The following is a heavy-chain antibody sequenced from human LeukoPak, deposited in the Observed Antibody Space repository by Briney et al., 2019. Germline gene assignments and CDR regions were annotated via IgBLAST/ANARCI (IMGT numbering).Heavy chain of an antibody. CDR2: IYHSGST. Sequence: PSETLSLTCTVSGGSISSGGYYWSWIRQPPGKGLEWIGYIYHSGSTYYNPSLKSRVTISVDRSKNQFSLKLSSVTAADTAVYYCARGGVISGSYPTFDYWGQGTLVTVSS. V-gene: IGHV4-30-2*01. D-gene: IGHD1-26*01. CDR3: ARGGVISGSYPTFDY. CDR1: GGSISSGGYY. J-gene: IGHJ4*02.